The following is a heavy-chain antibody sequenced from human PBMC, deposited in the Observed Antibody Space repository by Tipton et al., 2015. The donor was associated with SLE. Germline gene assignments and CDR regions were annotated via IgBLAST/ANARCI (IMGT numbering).Heavy chain of an antibody. Sequence: TLSLTCAVYGGSFSGYYWSWIRQPPGKGLEWIGEINHSGSTNYNPSLKSRATISVDTSKNLFSLKLSSVTAADTAVYYCARGLDYGDLDAFDIWGQGTMVTVSS. CDR3: ARGLDYGDLDAFDI. J-gene: IGHJ3*02. CDR2: INHSGST. D-gene: IGHD4-17*01. V-gene: IGHV4-34*01. CDR1: GGSFSGYY.